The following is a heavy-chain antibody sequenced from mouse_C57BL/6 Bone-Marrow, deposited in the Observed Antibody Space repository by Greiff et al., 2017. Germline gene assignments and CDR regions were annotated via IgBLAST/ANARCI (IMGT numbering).Heavy chain of an antibody. V-gene: IGHV14-4*01. CDR3: SSFDGNYFDF. J-gene: IGHJ2*01. D-gene: IGHD2-3*01. CDR1: GFNIKDDY. Sequence: VQLQQSGAELVRPGASVKLSCTASGFNIKDDYIHWVKQRPEQGLEWIGWIDPEIGDTEYASKFPGKATITSYTSSNTAYLHLSSLTSEDTAVYYCSSFDGNYFDFWGQGTPLTVAS. CDR2: IDPEIGDT.